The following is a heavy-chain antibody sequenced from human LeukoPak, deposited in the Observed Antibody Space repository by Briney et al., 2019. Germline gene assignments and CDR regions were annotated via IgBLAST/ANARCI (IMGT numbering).Heavy chain of an antibody. J-gene: IGHJ4*02. V-gene: IGHV4-39*01. D-gene: IGHD6-19*01. Sequence: SETLSLTCTVSGGSINSSNYYWGWIRQPPGKGLEWIGSIYYSGSTYYNPSLKSRVSISVDTSKDQFSLKLSSVTAADTAVYYCARHRGSSGWYDFDYWGQGTLVTVSS. CDR2: IYYSGST. CDR3: ARHRGSSGWYDFDY. CDR1: GGSINSSNYY.